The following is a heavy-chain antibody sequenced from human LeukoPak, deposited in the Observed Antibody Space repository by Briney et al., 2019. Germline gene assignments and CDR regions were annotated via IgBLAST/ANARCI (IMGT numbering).Heavy chain of an antibody. V-gene: IGHV3-74*01. CDR3: ARDIDVDTAMVH. Sequence: PGGSLRLSCAASGFTFSSYWMYWVRQAPGKGLVWVSRINSDGSSTSYADSVKGRCSISRDNAKNTLYLQMNSLRAEDTAVYYCARDIDVDTAMVHWGQGTLVTVSS. CDR2: INSDGSST. CDR1: GFTFSSYW. J-gene: IGHJ4*02. D-gene: IGHD5-18*01.